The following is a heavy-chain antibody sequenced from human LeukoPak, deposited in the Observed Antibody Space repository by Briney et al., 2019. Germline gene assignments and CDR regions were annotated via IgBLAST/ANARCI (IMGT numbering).Heavy chain of an antibody. J-gene: IGHJ4*02. D-gene: IGHD6-19*01. V-gene: IGHV4-4*07. CDR3: ARTLPGGWYRGGSVGYFDY. CDR1: GGSISSYY. Sequence: SETLSLTCTVSGGSISSYYWSWIRQPAGKGLEWIGRIYTSGSTNYNPSLKSRVTMSVDTSKNQFSLKLSSVTAADTTVYYCARTLPGGWYRGGSVGYFDYWGQGTLVTVSS. CDR2: IYTSGST.